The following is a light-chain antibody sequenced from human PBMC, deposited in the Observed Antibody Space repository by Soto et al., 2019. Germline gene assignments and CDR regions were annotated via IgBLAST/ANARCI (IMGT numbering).Light chain of an antibody. V-gene: IGKV1-27*01. CDR1: QDIRNF. CDR2: AAS. J-gene: IGKJ3*01. CDR3: QKYSSVPV. Sequence: DIQMTQSPTSLSASVGDRVTITCRASQDIRNFVAWYQQKPGKAPKLLIYAASTLQSEVPSRFSGSGSGTDFTLTINSLQPEDVATYSCQKYSSVPVFGPGTKVEIK.